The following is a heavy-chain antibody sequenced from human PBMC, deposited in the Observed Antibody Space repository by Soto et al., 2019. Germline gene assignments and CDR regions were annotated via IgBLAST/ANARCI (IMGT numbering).Heavy chain of an antibody. CDR3: AKWSGFGDD. V-gene: IGHV3-23*01. CDR2: ISNDGSTT. Sequence: XGSLRLSCAASGFTLSSNSMAWVRQAPGKRLQWVSGISNDGSTTFYIDSVRGRFTISRDTSTNTLYLQMDSLRVEDTAVYFCAKWSGFGDDWGQGTLVTVSS. CDR1: GFTLSSNS. J-gene: IGHJ4*02. D-gene: IGHD3-10*01.